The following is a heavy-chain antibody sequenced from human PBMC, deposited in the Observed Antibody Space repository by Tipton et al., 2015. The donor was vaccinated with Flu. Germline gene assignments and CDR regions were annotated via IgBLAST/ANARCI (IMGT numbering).Heavy chain of an antibody. Sequence: TLSLTCSVSNGPINYFYWGWIRQPPGKGLEWIGSISYGGNTYYNPSLKSRVTMSLDTSTNQNSLKLSSVTAADSAVYYCARDDYSSNWYVYWGQGILVTVSS. D-gene: IGHD6-13*01. CDR2: ISYGGNT. CDR3: ARDDYSSNWYVY. CDR1: NGPINYFY. V-gene: IGHV4-39*07. J-gene: IGHJ4*02.